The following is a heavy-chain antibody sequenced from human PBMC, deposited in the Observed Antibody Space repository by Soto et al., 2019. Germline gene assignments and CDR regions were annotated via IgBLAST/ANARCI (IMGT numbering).Heavy chain of an antibody. V-gene: IGHV1-69*19. CDR1: GGTFNTYA. CDR2: ISPMFGAA. J-gene: IGHJ4*02. Sequence: QVQLVQSGAEMKKPGSSVKVSCQSSGGTFNTYAMNWVRQAPGQGPEWMGDISPMFGAANSAPKFQGRVTITADESTGTSYMQLSSLTSEDTALYVWAREVQVHTPAFVYWGQGTLVTVSS. D-gene: IGHD3-10*01. CDR3: AREVQVHTPAFVY.